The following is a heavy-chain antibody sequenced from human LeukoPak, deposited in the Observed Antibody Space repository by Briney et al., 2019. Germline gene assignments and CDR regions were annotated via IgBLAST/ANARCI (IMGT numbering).Heavy chain of an antibody. CDR1: GGTFSSYA. CDR3: ARDRGSYPRDAFDI. D-gene: IGHD1-26*01. J-gene: IGHJ3*02. Sequence: SVKVSCKASGGTFSSYAISWVRQAPGQGLEWMGRIIPILGIANYAQKFQGRVTITADKSTSTAYMELSSLRSEDTAVYYCARDRGSYPRDAFDIWGQGTMVTVSS. CDR2: IIPILGIA. V-gene: IGHV1-69*04.